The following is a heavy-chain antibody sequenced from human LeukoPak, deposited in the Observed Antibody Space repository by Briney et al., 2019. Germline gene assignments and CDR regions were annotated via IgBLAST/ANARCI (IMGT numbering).Heavy chain of an antibody. Sequence: YPGGSLRRSCAASGFTFSNYYMSWIRQAPGKGLEWVSYISNSGNTKYYADPVKGRFTISRDNAKDSLFLQMNSVRAADTAVYYCAREGVVVRYWGQGTLVTVSS. CDR3: AREGVVVRY. CDR1: GFTFSNYY. J-gene: IGHJ4*02. D-gene: IGHD2-15*01. V-gene: IGHV3-11*04. CDR2: ISNSGNTK.